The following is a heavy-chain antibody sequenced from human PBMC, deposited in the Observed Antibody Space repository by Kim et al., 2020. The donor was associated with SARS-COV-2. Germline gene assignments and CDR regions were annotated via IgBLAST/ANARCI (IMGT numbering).Heavy chain of an antibody. J-gene: IGHJ3*01. CDR3: ARAPGGNYVHDAFDV. CDR1: GFTFNDYY. V-gene: IGHV3-11*05. D-gene: IGHD3-10*02. CDR2: ISGRSDYI. Sequence: GGSLRLSCAASGFTFNDYYMSWIRQAPGKGLEWISFISGRSDYIEFADSVKGRFTISRDNAKNALFLQMNGLRAEDTAVYYCARAPGGNYVHDAFDVWGQGTTVSVSS.